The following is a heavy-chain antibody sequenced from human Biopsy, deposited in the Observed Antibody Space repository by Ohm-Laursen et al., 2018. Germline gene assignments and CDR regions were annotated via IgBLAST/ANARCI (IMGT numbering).Heavy chain of an antibody. V-gene: IGHV4-59*01. J-gene: IGHJ6*02. CDR1: GVTISSDY. CDR3: ARATNSTGWPYCYFYGMGV. Sequence: GTLSFTCTVFGVTISSDYWSWIRQTPGKGLEWIGYIYYSGSNNYNPSLKSRVTISVDTSKNQFSLMLNSVTAADTAVYYCARATNSTGWPYCYFYGMGVWGQGTTVTVSS. D-gene: IGHD2/OR15-2a*01. CDR2: IYYSGSN.